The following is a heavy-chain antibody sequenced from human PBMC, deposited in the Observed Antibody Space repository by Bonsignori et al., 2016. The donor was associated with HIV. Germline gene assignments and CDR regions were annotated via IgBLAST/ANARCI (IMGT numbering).Heavy chain of an antibody. J-gene: IGHJ5*02. V-gene: IGHV1-18*01. Sequence: WVRQAPGQGLEWMGWISAYNGITNYAQKLQGRVTMTTDTSTSTAYMELRSLRSDDTAVYYCATWADSSGWFDPWGQGTLVTVSS. D-gene: IGHD3-22*01. CDR2: ISAYNGIT. CDR3: ATWADSSGWFDP.